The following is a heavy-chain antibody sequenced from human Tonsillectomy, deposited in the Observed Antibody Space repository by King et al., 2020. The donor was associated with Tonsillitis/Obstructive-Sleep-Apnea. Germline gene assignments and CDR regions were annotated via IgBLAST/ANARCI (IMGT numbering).Heavy chain of an antibody. CDR1: GFTFSNAW. Sequence: VELVESGGGLVKPGGSLRLSCAAYGFTFSNAWMNWVRQAPGKGLEWVGRIKTKTDGGTTDCAAPVKGRFTISRDDSKNTLYLQMNSLKTEDTAVYYCTPVTTVTGPFDYWGQGTTVTVSS. CDR3: TPVTTVTGPFDY. CDR2: IKTKTDGGTT. D-gene: IGHD4-17*01. V-gene: IGHV3-15*07. J-gene: IGHJ4*03.